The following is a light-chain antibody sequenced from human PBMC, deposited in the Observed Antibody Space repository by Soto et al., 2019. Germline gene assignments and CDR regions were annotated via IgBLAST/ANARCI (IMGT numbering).Light chain of an antibody. CDR1: ESIANY. J-gene: IGKJ2*01. CDR2: AAS. Sequence: DIQMTQSPSSLSASVGDRVTITCRASESIANYLNWYQQKPGKAPNLLIYAASTLQTGVPSRFSGSGSGTDFTLTISSLQTEDFATYFCQQSHISPYTFGQGTKLDI. V-gene: IGKV1-39*01. CDR3: QQSHISPYT.